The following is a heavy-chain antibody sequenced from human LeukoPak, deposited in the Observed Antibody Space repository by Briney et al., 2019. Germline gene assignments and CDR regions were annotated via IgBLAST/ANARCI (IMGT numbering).Heavy chain of an antibody. CDR3: AKTSLGVITPLGY. CDR1: GFTFSSYA. D-gene: IGHD3-22*01. Sequence: GGSLRLSCAASGFTFSSYAMSWVRRAPGKGLEGVSAISGSGGSTYYADSVKGRFTISRDNSKNTLYLQMNSLRAEDTAVYYCAKTSLGVITPLGYWGQGTLVTVSS. CDR2: ISGSGGST. J-gene: IGHJ4*02. V-gene: IGHV3-23*01.